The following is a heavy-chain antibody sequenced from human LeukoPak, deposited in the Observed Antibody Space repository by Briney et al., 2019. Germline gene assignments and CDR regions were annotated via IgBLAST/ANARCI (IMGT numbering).Heavy chain of an antibody. J-gene: IGHJ4*02. V-gene: IGHV1-46*01. D-gene: IGHD6-6*01. CDR1: GYTFTDYY. CDR2: INPRGGST. Sequence: ASVKVSCKASGYTFTDYYMHWVRQAPGQGLEWMGVINPRGGSTTYAQKFQGRVTMTRDTSTSTFYMVLSSLKSVDTAIYYCARAGGSRSPFDYWGQGTLVTVSS. CDR3: ARAGGSRSPFDY.